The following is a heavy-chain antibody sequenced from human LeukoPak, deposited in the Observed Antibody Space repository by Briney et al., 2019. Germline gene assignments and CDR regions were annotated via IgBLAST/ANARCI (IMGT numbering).Heavy chain of an antibody. CDR2: MTSTSGST. D-gene: IGHD3-3*02. Sequence: GGSLRLSRAASGFSFSDYAMNWVRPSPGKGPEWVSSMTSTSGSTYYADSVKGRFAISRDNSKNTLYLKMSSLSAEDTAIYYGTNVPALLVLYYFESWGREPWSPSPQ. V-gene: IGHV3-23*01. J-gene: IGHJ4*02. CDR3: TNVPALLVLYYFES. CDR1: GFSFSDYA.